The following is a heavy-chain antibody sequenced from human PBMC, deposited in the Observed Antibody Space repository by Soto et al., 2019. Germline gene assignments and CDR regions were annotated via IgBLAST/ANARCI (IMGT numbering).Heavy chain of an antibody. D-gene: IGHD3-22*01. Sequence: PGGSLRLSCAASGFTFSSYSMNWVRQAPGKGLEWVSSISSSSSYIYYADSVKGRFTISRDNAKNSLYLQMNSLRAEDTAVYYCARDGKDSSGYYEGDYYYYGMDVWGQGTTVTVSS. V-gene: IGHV3-21*01. CDR1: GFTFSSYS. J-gene: IGHJ6*02. CDR2: ISSSSSYI. CDR3: ARDGKDSSGYYEGDYYYYGMDV.